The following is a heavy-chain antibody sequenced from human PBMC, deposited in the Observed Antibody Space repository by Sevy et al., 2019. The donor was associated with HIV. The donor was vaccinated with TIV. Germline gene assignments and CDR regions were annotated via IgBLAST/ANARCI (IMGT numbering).Heavy chain of an antibody. CDR3: ARDFRSSPDY. D-gene: IGHD6-6*01. V-gene: IGHV1-18*04. CDR2: ISGNNGNT. J-gene: IGHJ4*02. CDR1: GYTFSTYG. Sequence: ASVKVSCKTSGYTFSTYGISWVRPAPGQGVDGMGWISGNNGNTKNAQNLQGRVTMTTDTSTSTAYMELTSLTFDDTAVYYCARDFRSSPDYWGQGTLVTVSS.